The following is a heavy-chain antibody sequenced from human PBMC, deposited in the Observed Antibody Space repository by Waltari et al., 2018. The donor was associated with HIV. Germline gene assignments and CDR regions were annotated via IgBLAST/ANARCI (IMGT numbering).Heavy chain of an antibody. CDR2: ISYSGRT. Sequence: QVQLQESGPGLVKPSETLSLTCTVSGAPISSYYWSWIRQPPGKGLEWIGYISYSGRTNYNPSLKSRLTISLDTSKNQFSLKLSSVTAADTAVYYCARFPGVPAANINWLDPWGQGTLVTVSS. CDR1: GAPISSYY. D-gene: IGHD2-2*01. J-gene: IGHJ5*02. V-gene: IGHV4-59*01. CDR3: ARFPGVPAANINWLDP.